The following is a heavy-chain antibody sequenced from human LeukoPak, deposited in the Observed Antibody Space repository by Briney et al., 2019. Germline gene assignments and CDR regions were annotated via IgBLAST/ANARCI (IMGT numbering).Heavy chain of an antibody. J-gene: IGHJ2*01. CDR3: AKGGYYQWYFDL. V-gene: IGHV3-9*01. CDR1: GFTFDDYA. D-gene: IGHD3-22*01. Sequence: PGRSLRLSCAASGFTFDDYAMHWVRQAPGKGLEWVSGISWNSGSIGYADSVKGRFTISRDNAKNSLYLQMNSLRGEDTALYYCAKGGYYQWYFDLGGRGTLVTVSS. CDR2: ISWNSGSI.